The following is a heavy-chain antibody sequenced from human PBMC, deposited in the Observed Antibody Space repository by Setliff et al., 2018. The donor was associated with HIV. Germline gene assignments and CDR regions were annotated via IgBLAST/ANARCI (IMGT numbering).Heavy chain of an antibody. J-gene: IGHJ6*03. Sequence: ASVKVSCKASGYTFTSYGISWVRQAPGQGLEWMGWISAYNGNTNYAQKLQGRVTVTTDTSTSTAYMELRSLRSDDTAVYYCARDVYFTFSGEVIRHYLDVWGKGTTVTVSS. CDR3: ARDVYFTFSGEVIRHYLDV. V-gene: IGHV1-18*01. CDR2: ISAYNGNT. CDR1: GYTFTSYG. D-gene: IGHD3-3*01.